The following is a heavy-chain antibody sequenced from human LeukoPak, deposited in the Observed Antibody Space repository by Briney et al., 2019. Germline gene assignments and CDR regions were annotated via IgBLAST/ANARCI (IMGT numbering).Heavy chain of an antibody. D-gene: IGHD3-22*01. CDR3: ARSYDSSPNLDY. CDR2: MNPNSGNT. CDR1: GYTFTSYD. J-gene: IGHJ4*02. V-gene: IGHV1-8*03. Sequence: ASVKVSCKASGYTFTSYDINWVRQATGQGLEWMGWMNPNSGNTGYAQKFQGRVTITRNTSISTAYMELSSLRSEDTAVYDCARSYDSSPNLDYWGQGTLVTVSS.